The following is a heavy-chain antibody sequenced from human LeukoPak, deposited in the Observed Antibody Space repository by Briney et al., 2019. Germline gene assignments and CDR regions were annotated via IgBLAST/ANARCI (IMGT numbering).Heavy chain of an antibody. J-gene: IGHJ4*02. Sequence: ASVKVSCKASGYTLTSYDINWVRQATGQGLEWMGWMNPNSGNTGYAQKFQGRVTMTEDTSTDTAYMELSSLRSEDTAVYYCATMNYYGSLDYWGQGTLVTVSS. CDR2: MNPNSGNT. V-gene: IGHV1-8*02. CDR3: ATMNYYGSLDY. D-gene: IGHD3-10*01. CDR1: GYTLTSYD.